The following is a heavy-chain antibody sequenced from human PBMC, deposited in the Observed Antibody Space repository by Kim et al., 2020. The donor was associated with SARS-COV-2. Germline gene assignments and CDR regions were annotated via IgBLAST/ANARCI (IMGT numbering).Heavy chain of an antibody. Sequence: SETLSLTCTVSGGSISSSSYYWGWIRQPPGKGLEWIGSIYYSGSTYYNPSLKSRVTISVDTSKNQFSLKLSSVTAADTAVYYCARPGHIAGDYWGQGTLVTVSS. CDR3: ARPGHIAGDY. V-gene: IGHV4-39*01. D-gene: IGHD6-13*01. J-gene: IGHJ4*02. CDR2: IYYSGST. CDR1: GGSISSSSYY.